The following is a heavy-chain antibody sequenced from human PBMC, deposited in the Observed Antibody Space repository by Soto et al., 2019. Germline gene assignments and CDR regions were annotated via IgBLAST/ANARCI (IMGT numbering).Heavy chain of an antibody. Sequence: SETLSLTCAVYGGSFSGYYWGWIRQPPGKGLEWIGEINHSGSTNYNPSLKSRVTMSVDTSKNQFSLKLSSVTAADTAMYYCAREGQGVATKFDPWGQGTLVTVSS. J-gene: IGHJ5*02. CDR2: INHSGST. V-gene: IGHV4-34*01. D-gene: IGHD5-12*01. CDR1: GGSFSGYY. CDR3: AREGQGVATKFDP.